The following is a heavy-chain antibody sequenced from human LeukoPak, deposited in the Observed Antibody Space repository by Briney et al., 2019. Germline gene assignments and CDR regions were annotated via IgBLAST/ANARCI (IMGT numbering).Heavy chain of an antibody. CDR1: RYTFTRYG. J-gene: IGHJ6*03. CDR3: ARERSGAVAGYYYYYYMDV. D-gene: IGHD6-19*01. V-gene: IGHV1-18*01. Sequence: ASVKVSCKAFRYTFTRYGVSWVRQAPGQGLEWIGWISGSNGNTNYAQNFQGRVTMTTDSSTSTAYMELRSLRSDDTAVYYCARERSGAVAGYYYYYYMDVWGKGTTVTISS. CDR2: ISGSNGNT.